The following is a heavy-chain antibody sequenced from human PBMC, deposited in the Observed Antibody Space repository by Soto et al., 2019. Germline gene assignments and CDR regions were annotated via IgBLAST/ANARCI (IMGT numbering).Heavy chain of an antibody. V-gene: IGHV1-69*13. D-gene: IGHD2-2*01. CDR3: ARDVTSNHNCLDL. J-gene: IGHJ5*02. CDR2: IIPIFGTA. Sequence: SVKVSCKASGGTFSSYAISWVRQAPGQGLEWMGGIIPIFGTANYAQKFQGRVTITADESTSTAYMELSSLRSEDTAVYYCARDVTSNHNCLDLWGHGTLVTVSS. CDR1: GGTFSSYA.